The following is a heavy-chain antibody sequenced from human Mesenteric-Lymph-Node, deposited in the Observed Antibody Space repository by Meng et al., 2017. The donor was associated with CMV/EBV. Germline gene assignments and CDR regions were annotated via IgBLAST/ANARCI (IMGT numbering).Heavy chain of an antibody. J-gene: IGHJ4*02. CDR2: IWYDGNTK. CDR1: GSNFNNYG. Sequence: GESLKISCAASGSNFNNYGMHWVRQAPGKGLEWVTVIWYDGNTKYYADSVQGRFTISRDDSKNMLYLQMNSLRAEDTAVYYCAKGLNSGYYYGGFDSWGQGTLVTVSS. D-gene: IGHD3-22*01. V-gene: IGHV3-33*06. CDR3: AKGLNSGYYYGGFDS.